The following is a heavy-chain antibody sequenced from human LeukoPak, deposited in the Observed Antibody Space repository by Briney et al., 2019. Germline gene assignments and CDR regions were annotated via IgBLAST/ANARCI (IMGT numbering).Heavy chain of an antibody. V-gene: IGHV4-34*01. D-gene: IGHD3-3*01. Sequence: SETLSLTCAVYGGSFSGYYWSWIRQPPGKGLEWIGEINHSGSTNYNPSLKSRVTISVDTSKNQFSLKLSSVTAADTAVYYCARDYTIFGVVIFSDYYYMDVWGKGTTVTVSS. CDR3: ARDYTIFGVVIFSDYYYMDV. CDR2: INHSGST. J-gene: IGHJ6*03. CDR1: GGSFSGYY.